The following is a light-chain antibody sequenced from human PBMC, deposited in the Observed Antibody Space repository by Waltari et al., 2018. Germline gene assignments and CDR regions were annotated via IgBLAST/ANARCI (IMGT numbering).Light chain of an antibody. Sequence: DIQMTQSPSSLSAFVGDSVTITCRASESISSYLNWYKQKPGKAPKLLIYAASNLQRGVPSRFSGSGSGTDFTLSISSLQPEDFASYYGQQSFNTPWTFGQGTKVEIK. CDR3: QQSFNTPWT. CDR2: AAS. CDR1: ESISSY. V-gene: IGKV1-39*01. J-gene: IGKJ1*01.